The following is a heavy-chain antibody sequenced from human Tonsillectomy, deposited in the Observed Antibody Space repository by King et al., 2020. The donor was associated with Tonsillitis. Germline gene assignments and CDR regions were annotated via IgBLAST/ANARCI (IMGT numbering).Heavy chain of an antibody. CDR1: GGSISSSSYY. J-gene: IGHJ2*01. V-gene: IGHV4-39*01. CDR3: ERTYYDFWSGYKYWYFDL. D-gene: IGHD3-3*01. CDR2: IYYSGST. Sequence: QLQESGPGLVKPSETLSLTCTVSGGSISSSSYYWGWIRQPPGKGLEWIGSIYYSGSTYYNPSLKSRVTISVDTSKNQFSLKLSSVTAADTAVYYCERTYYDFWSGYKYWYFDLWGRGTLVTVSS.